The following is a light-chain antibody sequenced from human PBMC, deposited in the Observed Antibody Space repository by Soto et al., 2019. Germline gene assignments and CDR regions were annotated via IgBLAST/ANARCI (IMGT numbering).Light chain of an antibody. CDR2: KAS. J-gene: IGKJ1*01. V-gene: IGKV1-5*03. CDR1: QTISSW. Sequence: DIQMTQSPSTLSGSVGDRVTITCRASQTISSWLAWYQQKPGKAPKLLIYKASTLKSGFPSGFSGSGSGTEFTLTISSLQPDDFASYYCQHYNSYSEAFGQGTKVELK. CDR3: QHYNSYSEA.